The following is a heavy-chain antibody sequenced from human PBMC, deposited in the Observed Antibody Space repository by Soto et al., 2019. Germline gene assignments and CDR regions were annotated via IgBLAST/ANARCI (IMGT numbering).Heavy chain of an antibody. CDR2: ISGSGGST. V-gene: IGHV3-23*01. Sequence: GGSLRLSCAASGFTFSTYAMSWVRQAPGKGLEWVSAISGSGGSTYYADSVKGRFTISRDNSKNTLYLQVNNLRAEDTAVYYCAKGSSSWYPNWFDPWGQGTLVTVSS. J-gene: IGHJ5*02. CDR1: GFTFSTYA. D-gene: IGHD6-13*01. CDR3: AKGSSSWYPNWFDP.